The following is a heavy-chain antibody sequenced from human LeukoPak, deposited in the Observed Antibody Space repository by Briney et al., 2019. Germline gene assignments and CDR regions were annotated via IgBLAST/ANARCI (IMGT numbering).Heavy chain of an antibody. J-gene: IGHJ4*02. D-gene: IGHD3-10*01. V-gene: IGHV1-2*02. CDR3: ARVLEHMVRGVMGGVDY. CDR2: INPNSGGT. Sequence: ASVKVSCKASGYTFTGYYMHWVRQAPGQGLEWMGWINPNSGGTNYAQKFQGRVTMTRDTSISTAYMELSRLRSDDTAVYYCARVLEHMVRGVMGGVDYWGQGTLVTVSS. CDR1: GYTFTGYY.